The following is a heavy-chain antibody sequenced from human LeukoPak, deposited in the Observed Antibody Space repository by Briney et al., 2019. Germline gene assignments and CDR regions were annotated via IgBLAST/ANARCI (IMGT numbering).Heavy chain of an antibody. CDR1: GFTFSSYE. V-gene: IGHV3-48*03. Sequence: PGGSLRLSCAASGFTFSSYEMNWVRQAPGKGLEWVSFISRSGATIYYADSVKGRLTISRDNAKNSLYLQMNSLRAEDTAVYYCARDHATYYYDSSGYYDYWGQGTLVTVSS. J-gene: IGHJ4*02. D-gene: IGHD3-22*01. CDR2: ISRSGATI. CDR3: ARDHATYYYDSSGYYDY.